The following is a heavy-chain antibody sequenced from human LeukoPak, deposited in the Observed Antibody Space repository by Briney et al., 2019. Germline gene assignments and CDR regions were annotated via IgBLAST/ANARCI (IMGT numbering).Heavy chain of an antibody. CDR2: INHSGST. Sequence: SETLSLTCAVYGGSFSGYYWSWIRQPPGKGLEWIGEINHSGSTNYNPSLKSRVTISVDTSENQFSLKLSSVTAADTAVYYCARGFSGGGPTEGTWGQGTMVTVSS. CDR3: ARGFSGGGPTEGT. J-gene: IGHJ3*01. V-gene: IGHV4-34*01. CDR1: GGSFSGYY. D-gene: IGHD2-15*01.